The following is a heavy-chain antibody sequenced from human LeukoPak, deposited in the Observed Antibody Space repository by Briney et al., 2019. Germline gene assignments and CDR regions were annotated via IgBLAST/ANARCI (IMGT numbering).Heavy chain of an antibody. CDR1: GFTFSSYA. J-gene: IGHJ4*02. CDR2: ISSNGDSI. Sequence: GGSLRLSCAASGFTFSSYAMHWVRQAPGKGLDYVSGISSNGDSIYHAKSVKGRLTISRDNSKNTLYLQMGSLRAEDMAVYYCATGAYGPGFVDYWGQGTLVTVSS. D-gene: IGHD5-12*01. CDR3: ATGAYGPGFVDY. V-gene: IGHV3-64*01.